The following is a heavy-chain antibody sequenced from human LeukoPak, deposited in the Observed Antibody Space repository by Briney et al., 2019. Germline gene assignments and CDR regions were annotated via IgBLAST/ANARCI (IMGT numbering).Heavy chain of an antibody. CDR1: GFTFSSHE. Sequence: GGSLRLSCAASGFTFSSHEMNWVRQAPGKGLEWVSYITSSGNTRFYADSVKGRFTISRDNAKNSLYLQMNSLRAEDTAVYYCARDPWESSGYFQPLDYWGQGTLVTVSS. CDR3: ARDPWESSGYFQPLDY. CDR2: ITSSGNTR. D-gene: IGHD3-22*01. J-gene: IGHJ4*02. V-gene: IGHV3-48*03.